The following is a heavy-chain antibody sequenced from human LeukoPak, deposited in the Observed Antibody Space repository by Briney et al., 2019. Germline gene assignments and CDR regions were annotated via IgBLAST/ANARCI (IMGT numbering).Heavy chain of an antibody. CDR3: ARVHMITFGGVIVTGYYFDY. V-gene: IGHV1-18*01. CDR1: GYTFTSYG. CDR2: ISAYNGNT. J-gene: IGHJ4*02. D-gene: IGHD3-16*02. Sequence: GASVKVSCKASGYTFTSYGISWVRQAPGQGLEWMGWISAYNGNTNYAQKLQGRVTMTTDTSTSTAYMELRSLRSDDTAVYYCARVHMITFGGVIVTGYYFDYWGQGTLVTVSS.